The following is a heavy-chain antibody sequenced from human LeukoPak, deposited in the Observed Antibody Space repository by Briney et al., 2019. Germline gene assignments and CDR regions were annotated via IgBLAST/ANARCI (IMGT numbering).Heavy chain of an antibody. Sequence: PGGSLRLSCAASRFTFSSCGMHWVRQAPGKGLEWVAFIRYDGRNKHYADSVKGRFTISRDNPKNTLYLQMNSLRAEDTAVYYCAKDYTWNAFDYWGQGTLVTVSS. CDR3: AKDYTWNAFDY. D-gene: IGHD1-1*01. CDR1: RFTFSSCG. V-gene: IGHV3-30*02. CDR2: IRYDGRNK. J-gene: IGHJ4*02.